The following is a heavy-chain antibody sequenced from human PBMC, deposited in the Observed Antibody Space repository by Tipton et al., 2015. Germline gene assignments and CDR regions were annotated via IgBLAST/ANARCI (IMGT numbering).Heavy chain of an antibody. CDR3: AKDLKYYYDGSGYYYHDPPSFDY. V-gene: IGHV3-30*18. J-gene: IGHJ4*02. CDR1: GFTFSSYD. D-gene: IGHD3-22*01. CDR2: MSYDGSNK. Sequence: RSLRLSCAASGFTFSSYDIHWVRQAPGKGLEWVAVMSYDGSNKYYADSVKGRFTISRDNSKNTLYLQMNSLRAEDTAVYYCAKDLKYYYDGSGYYYHDPPSFDYWGQGTLVTVSS.